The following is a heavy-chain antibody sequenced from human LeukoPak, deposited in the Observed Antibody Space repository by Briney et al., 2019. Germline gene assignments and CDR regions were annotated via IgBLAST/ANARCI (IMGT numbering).Heavy chain of an antibody. V-gene: IGHV3-74*01. Sequence: PGGSLRLSCAVSGFTFSSYWMHWVRQAPGKGLVWVSRINSDGSSTSYADSVKGRFTISRDNAKNTLYLQMNSLRAEDTAVYYCAREAEDGYNMYWYFDYWGQGTLVTVSS. CDR3: AREAEDGYNMYWYFDY. CDR2: INSDGSST. CDR1: GFTFSSYW. J-gene: IGHJ4*02. D-gene: IGHD5-24*01.